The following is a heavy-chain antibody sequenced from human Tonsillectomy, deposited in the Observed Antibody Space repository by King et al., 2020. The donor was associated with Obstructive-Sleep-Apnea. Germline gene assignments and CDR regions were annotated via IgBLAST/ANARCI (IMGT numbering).Heavy chain of an antibody. D-gene: IGHD3-9*01. J-gene: IGHJ4*02. CDR3: TRDYASTGTTGYYGIDY. CDR1: EFTFSNYY. V-gene: IGHV3-7*01. Sequence: VQLVESGGGLVQPGGSLRLSCAASEFTFSNYYMSWVCQAPGKGLEWLANIRQDGSDKYYVDSVKGRFTISRDNAKNSLYLQMNSLRAEDTAVYYCTRDYASTGTTGYYGIDYWGQGTLVTVSS. CDR2: IRQDGSDK.